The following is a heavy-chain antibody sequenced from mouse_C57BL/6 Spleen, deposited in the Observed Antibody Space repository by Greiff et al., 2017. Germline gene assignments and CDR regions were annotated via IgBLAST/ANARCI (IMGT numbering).Heavy chain of an antibody. Sequence: EVQLQQSGPELVKPGASVKISCKASGYTFTDYYMNWVKQSHGKSLEWIGDINPNNGGTSYNQKFKGKATLTVDKSSSTAYMELRSLTSEDSAVYYCAPDSSGPFDYWGQGTTLTVSS. CDR3: APDSSGPFDY. D-gene: IGHD3-2*02. V-gene: IGHV1-26*01. CDR2: INPNNGGT. CDR1: GYTFTDYY. J-gene: IGHJ2*01.